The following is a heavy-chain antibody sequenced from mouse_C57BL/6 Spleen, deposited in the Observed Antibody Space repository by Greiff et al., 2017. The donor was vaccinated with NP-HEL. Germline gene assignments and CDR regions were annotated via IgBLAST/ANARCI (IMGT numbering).Heavy chain of an antibody. CDR3: ARRQAGRDYFDY. CDR2: INPNNGGT. CDR1: GYTFTDYN. Sequence: EVKLVESGPELVKPGASVKIPCKASGYTFTDYNMDWVKQSHGKSLEWIGDINPNNGGTIYNQKFKGKATLTVDKSSSTAYMELRSLTSEDTAVYYCARRQAGRDYFDYWGQGTTLTVSS. D-gene: IGHD3-2*02. J-gene: IGHJ2*01. V-gene: IGHV1-18*01.